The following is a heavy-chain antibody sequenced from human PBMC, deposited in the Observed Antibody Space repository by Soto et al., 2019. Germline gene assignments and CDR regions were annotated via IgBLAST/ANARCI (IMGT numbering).Heavy chain of an antibody. V-gene: IGHV3-13*04. D-gene: IGHD3-10*01. CDR2: IGTAGDT. CDR3: AREGVAGGMDV. CDR1: RFPFSSYD. J-gene: IGHJ6*02. Sequence: GGSLRLSCAASRFPFSSYDMHWVRQPTGQGLEWVSGIGTAGDTYYLDSVKGRFTISRENAKNSLYLQINNLRAGDTAVYYCAREGVAGGMDVWGQGTTVTV.